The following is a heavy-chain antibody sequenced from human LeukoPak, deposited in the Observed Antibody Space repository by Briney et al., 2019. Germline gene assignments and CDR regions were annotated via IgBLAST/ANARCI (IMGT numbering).Heavy chain of an antibody. CDR3: ASVKLYYYDSSGPQVPYYYYMDV. V-gene: IGHV1-18*01. CDR2: ISAYNGNT. D-gene: IGHD3-22*01. Sequence: ASVKVSCKASGYTFTSYGISWVRQAPGQGLEWMGWISAYNGNTNYAQKLQGRVTMTTDTSTSTAYMELGSLRSDDTAVYYCASVKLYYYDSSGPQVPYYYYMDVWGKGTTVTVSS. J-gene: IGHJ6*03. CDR1: GYTFTSYG.